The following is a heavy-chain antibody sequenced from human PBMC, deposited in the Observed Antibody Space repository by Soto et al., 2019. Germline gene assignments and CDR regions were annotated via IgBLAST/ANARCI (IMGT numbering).Heavy chain of an antibody. V-gene: IGHV3-23*01. CDR1: GLTFSSIV. CDR2: MGGSDGNT. J-gene: IGHJ4*02. D-gene: IGHD6-13*01. CDR3: AKDGQPYSSPHYFDS. Sequence: GGSLRLSCTASGLTFSSIVLSWVRQAPGKGLQWVATMGGSDGNTYYSDSVKGRFTISRDNSKNTLYLQMNSLRAEDTAIYYCAKDGQPYSSPHYFDSWGQGTLVTVSS.